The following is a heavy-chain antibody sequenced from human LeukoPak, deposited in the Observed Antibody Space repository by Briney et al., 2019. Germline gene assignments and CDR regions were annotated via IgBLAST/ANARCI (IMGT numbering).Heavy chain of an antibody. D-gene: IGHD4-23*01. J-gene: IGHJ4*02. V-gene: IGHV3-21*01. CDR3: ANAQGGGGNLALVY. CDR1: GFTFSSYS. Sequence: PGGSLRLSCAASGFTFSSYSMNWVRQAPGKGLEWVSSISSSSSYIYYADSGKGRFTVSRDNSKNTLYLQMNSLRAEDTAVYYCANAQGGGGNLALVYWGQGTMVTVSS. CDR2: ISSSSSYI.